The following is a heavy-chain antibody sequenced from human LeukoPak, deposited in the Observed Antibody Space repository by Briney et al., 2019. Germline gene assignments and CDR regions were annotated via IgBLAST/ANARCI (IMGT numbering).Heavy chain of an antibody. CDR3: ARGPNSNWSGLDF. CDR1: GFIFSNYG. CDR2: ISPTGSTT. Sequence: PGGSPRLSCAASGFIFSNYGMNWVRQAPGKGLVWVSRISPTGSTTSYADSVKGRFTVSRDNAKNTLYLQVNNLRAEDTAVYYCARGPNSNWSGLDFWGQGTLLTVSS. V-gene: IGHV3-74*01. D-gene: IGHD6-6*01. J-gene: IGHJ4*02.